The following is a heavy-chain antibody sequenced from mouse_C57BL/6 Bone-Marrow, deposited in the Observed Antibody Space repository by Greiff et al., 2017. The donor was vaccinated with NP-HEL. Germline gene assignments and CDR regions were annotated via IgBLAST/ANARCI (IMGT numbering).Heavy chain of an antibody. D-gene: IGHD2-5*01. CDR3: AISTIVTRYYAMDY. V-gene: IGHV1-82*01. CDR2: IYPGDGDT. Sequence: QVQLQQSGPELVKPGASVKISCKASGYSFSSSWMNWVKQRPGKGLEWIGRIYPGDGDTNYNGKFKGKATLTADKSSSTAYMQLSSLTSEDSAVYFGAISTIVTRYYAMDYWGQGTAVTVSS. J-gene: IGHJ4*01. CDR1: GYSFSSSW.